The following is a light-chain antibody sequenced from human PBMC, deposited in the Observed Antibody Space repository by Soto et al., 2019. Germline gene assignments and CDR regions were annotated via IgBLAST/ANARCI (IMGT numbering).Light chain of an antibody. CDR1: SSDLGGYNY. CDR2: EVS. CDR3: SSYTSSSTPV. J-gene: IGLJ2*01. V-gene: IGLV2-14*01. Sequence: QSALTQPASVSGSPGQSITISCTGTSSDLGGYNYVSWYQQHPGKAPKVMIYEVSNRPSGVSNRFSGSKSGNTASLTISGLQAEDEADYYCSSYTSSSTPVFGGGTKLTVL.